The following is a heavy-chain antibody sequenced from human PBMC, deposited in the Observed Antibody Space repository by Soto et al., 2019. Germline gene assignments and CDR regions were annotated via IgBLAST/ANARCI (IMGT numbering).Heavy chain of an antibody. Sequence: QVQLQESGPGLVKPSGTLSLTCAVSGGSISSSNWWSWVRQPPGKGLEWIGEIYHSGSTNYNPSLQSRVTISVDKSKNEFSLKRSSVTAADTAVYYCARDSRIYYDSSGYYYRFDYWGQGTLVTVSS. CDR1: GGSISSSNW. CDR2: IYHSGST. J-gene: IGHJ4*02. D-gene: IGHD3-22*01. V-gene: IGHV4-4*02. CDR3: ARDSRIYYDSSGYYYRFDY.